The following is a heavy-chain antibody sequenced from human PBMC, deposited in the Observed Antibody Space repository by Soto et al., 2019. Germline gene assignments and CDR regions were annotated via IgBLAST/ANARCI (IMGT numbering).Heavy chain of an antibody. Sequence: PSETLSLTCTVSGGSISSYYWSWIRQPPGKGLEWIGYIYYSGSTNYNPSLKSRVTISVDTSKNQFSLKLSSVTAADTAVYYCARGPVAAAGRYFDYWGQGTLVTVSS. D-gene: IGHD6-13*01. CDR2: IYYSGST. CDR3: ARGPVAAAGRYFDY. J-gene: IGHJ4*02. V-gene: IGHV4-59*08. CDR1: GGSISSYY.